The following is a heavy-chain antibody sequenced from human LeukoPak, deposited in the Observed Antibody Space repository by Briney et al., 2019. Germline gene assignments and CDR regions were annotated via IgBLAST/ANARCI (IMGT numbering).Heavy chain of an antibody. CDR1: GFTFSNFA. V-gene: IGHV3-21*01. Sequence: PGGPLRLSCAASGFTFSNFAMTWVRQAPGKGLEWGSSIVGSSSTYYADSLKGRFTISRDNAKNSLYLQMNSLRAEDTAVYYCARIGAGSSRDYWGQGTLVTVSS. CDR2: IVGSSST. J-gene: IGHJ4*02. CDR3: ARIGAGSSRDY. D-gene: IGHD6-13*01.